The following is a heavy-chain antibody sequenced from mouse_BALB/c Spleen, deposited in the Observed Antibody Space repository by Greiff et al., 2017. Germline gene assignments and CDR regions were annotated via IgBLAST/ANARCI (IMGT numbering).Heavy chain of an antibody. V-gene: IGHV2-4-1*01. CDR1: GFSLTSYG. CDR2: IWSGGST. Sequence: VQLQESGPGLVQPSQSLSITCTVSGFSLTSYGVHWVRQSPGKGLEWLGVIWSGGSTDYNAAFISRLSISKDNSKSQVFFKMNSLQADDTAIYYCARGCDYDGGFDYGGQGTTLTVSS. J-gene: IGHJ2*01. D-gene: IGHD2-4*01. CDR3: ARGCDYDGGFDY.